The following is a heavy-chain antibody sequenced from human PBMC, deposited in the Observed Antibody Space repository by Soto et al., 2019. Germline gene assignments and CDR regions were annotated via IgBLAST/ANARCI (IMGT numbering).Heavy chain of an antibody. J-gene: IGHJ4*02. V-gene: IGHV1-18*01. CDR2: ISAYNGNT. D-gene: IGHD5-12*01. CDR1: GYTFTSYG. CDR3: ARRNNSGPIDY. Sequence: ASVKVSCKASGYTFTSYGISWVRQAPGQGLEWMGWISAYNGNTNYAQKLQGRVTMTTDTSTSTAYMELSSLTSEDRAVYYCARRNNSGPIDYWGQGTLVTVSS.